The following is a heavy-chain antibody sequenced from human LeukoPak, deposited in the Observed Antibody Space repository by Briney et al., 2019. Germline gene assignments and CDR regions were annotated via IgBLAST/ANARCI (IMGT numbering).Heavy chain of an antibody. J-gene: IGHJ6*03. V-gene: IGHV4-4*07. CDR3: ARARGGSYYYNYMDV. Sequence: SETLSLTCTVSGGSINTYYWSWIRQPAGKGLEYIGRIYTSGSTNYNPSLKSRVTMSVDTSKNQFSLKLSSVTAADTAVYYCARARGGSYYYNYMDVWGKGTTVTVSS. CDR1: GGSINTYY. D-gene: IGHD3-16*01. CDR2: IYTSGST.